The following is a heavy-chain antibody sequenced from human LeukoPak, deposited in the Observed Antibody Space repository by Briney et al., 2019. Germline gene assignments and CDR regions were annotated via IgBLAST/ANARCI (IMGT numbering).Heavy chain of an antibody. V-gene: IGHV1-69*05. D-gene: IGHD1-26*01. CDR3: ARERSGSYDAFDI. Sequence: SVKVSCKASGYTFTGYYMRWVRQAPGQGLEWMGGIIPIFGTANYAQKFQGRVTITTDESTSTPYMELSSLRSEDTAVYYCARERSGSYDAFDIWGQGTMATVSS. CDR2: IIPIFGTA. J-gene: IGHJ3*02. CDR1: GYTFTGYY.